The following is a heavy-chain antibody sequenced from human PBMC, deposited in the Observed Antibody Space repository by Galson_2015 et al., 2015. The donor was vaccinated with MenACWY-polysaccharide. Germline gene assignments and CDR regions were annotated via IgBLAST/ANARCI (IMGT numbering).Heavy chain of an antibody. CDR2: TYYRSNWSS. D-gene: IGHD3-16*01. V-gene: IGHV6-1*01. J-gene: IGHJ5*02. CDR3: VRGGGAASLLFDP. CDR1: GDSVSSNTAA. Sequence: CAISGDSVSSNTAAWNWIRQSPSRGLEWLGRTYYRSNWSSDYALPVRGRITINADTSKNQFSLQLNSVTPEDTAVYYCVRGGGAASLLFDPWGQGTLVTVSS.